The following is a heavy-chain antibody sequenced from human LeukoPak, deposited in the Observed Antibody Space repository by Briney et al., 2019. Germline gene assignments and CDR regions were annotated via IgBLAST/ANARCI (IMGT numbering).Heavy chain of an antibody. D-gene: IGHD2-15*01. V-gene: IGHV1-18*01. CDR2: SSGYNDDT. CDR3: AKDFYNSGGRWYDCFDI. CDR1: GYTFSSFG. J-gene: IGHJ3*02. Sequence: ASVKVSCKASGYTFSSFGISWVRQAPGQGLEWMGWSSGYNDDTHYAQKFQGRVTMTTDTSTNTAYMDLRSLRSDDTAIYYCAKDFYNSGGRWYDCFDIWGQGTMVTVSS.